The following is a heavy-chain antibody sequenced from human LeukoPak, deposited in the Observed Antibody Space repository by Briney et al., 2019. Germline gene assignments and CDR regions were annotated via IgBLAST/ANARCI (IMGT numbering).Heavy chain of an antibody. CDR2: IYYSGST. Sequence: SETLSLTCTVSGGSISSYYWSWIRQPPVKGLEWIGYIYYSGSTNYNPSLKSRVTISVDTSKNQFSLKLSSVTAADTAVYYCARGTAVAGWKADYWGQGTLVTVSS. D-gene: IGHD6-19*01. CDR3: ARGTAVAGWKADY. J-gene: IGHJ4*02. CDR1: GGSISSYY. V-gene: IGHV4-59*01.